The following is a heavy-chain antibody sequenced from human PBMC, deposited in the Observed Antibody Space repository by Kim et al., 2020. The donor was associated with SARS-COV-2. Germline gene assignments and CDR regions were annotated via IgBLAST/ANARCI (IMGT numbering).Heavy chain of an antibody. V-gene: IGHV3-23*01. Sequence: KGRCTISRDNSKNTLDLQMNSMRAEDKAVYYCEQYYDSCGYYVSGQVLDYWGQGTLVTVSS. D-gene: IGHD3-22*01. CDR3: EQYYDSCGYYVSGQVLDY. J-gene: IGHJ4*02.